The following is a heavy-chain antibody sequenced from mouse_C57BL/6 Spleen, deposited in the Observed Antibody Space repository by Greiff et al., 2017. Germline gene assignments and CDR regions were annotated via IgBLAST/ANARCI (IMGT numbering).Heavy chain of an antibody. V-gene: IGHV1-81*01. CDR2: IYPRSGNT. Sequence: QVQLQQSGAELARPGASVKLSCKASGYTFTSYGISWVKQRTGQGLEWIGEIYPRSGNTYYNEKFKGKATLTADKSSSTAYMELRSLTSEDSAVYFCAGGCYGSSPLGYFDVWGTGTTVTVSS. J-gene: IGHJ1*03. CDR1: GYTFTSYG. D-gene: IGHD1-1*01. CDR3: AGGCYGSSPLGYFDV.